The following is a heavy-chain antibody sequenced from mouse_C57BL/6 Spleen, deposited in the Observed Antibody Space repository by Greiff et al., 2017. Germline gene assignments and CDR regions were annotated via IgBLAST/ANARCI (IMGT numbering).Heavy chain of an antibody. V-gene: IGHV3-6*01. J-gene: IGHJ2*01. D-gene: IGHD2-4*01. CDR2: ISYDGSN. Sequence: EVKLQESGPGLVKPSQSLSLTCSVTGYSITSGYYWNWIRQFPGNKLEWMGYISYDGSNNYNPSLKNRISITRDTSKNQFFLKLNSVTTEDTATYYCASDYDYDDGYYFDYWGQGTTLTVSS. CDR1: GYSITSGYY. CDR3: ASDYDYDDGYYFDY.